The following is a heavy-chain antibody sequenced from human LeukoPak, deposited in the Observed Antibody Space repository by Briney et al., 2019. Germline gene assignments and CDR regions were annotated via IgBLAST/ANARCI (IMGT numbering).Heavy chain of an antibody. D-gene: IGHD2-2*03. V-gene: IGHV5-51*01. CDR2: IYPGDSDT. CDR1: GYTFTNYW. CDR3: ARLGYCGSTSCHRSIVFYYYYVDV. Sequence: GESLKISCKGSGYTFTNYWIGWVRQMPGKGLEWMGIIYPGDSDTRYSPSLQGQVTISVDKSISTAYLQWSSLQASDTAMYYCARLGYCGSTSCHRSIVFYYYYVDVWGKGATVTVSS. J-gene: IGHJ6*03.